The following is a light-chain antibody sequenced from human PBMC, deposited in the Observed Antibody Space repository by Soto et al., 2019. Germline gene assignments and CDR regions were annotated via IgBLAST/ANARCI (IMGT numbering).Light chain of an antibody. CDR3: CSYGGSRAV. J-gene: IGLJ7*01. CDR1: SSDVGSHNL. V-gene: IGLV2-23*02. CDR2: EVS. Sequence: QSALTQPASVSGSPGQSITISCTGTSSDVGSHNLVSWYQQHPGQAPKLMIYEVSKRPLGVSARFSASKSGNTASLTISGLQAEDEADDYCCSYGGSRAVFGGGTEPNVL.